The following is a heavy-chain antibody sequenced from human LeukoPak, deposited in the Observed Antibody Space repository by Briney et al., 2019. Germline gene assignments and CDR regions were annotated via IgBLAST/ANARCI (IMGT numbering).Heavy chain of an antibody. D-gene: IGHD3-10*01. CDR3: ARGPNYGSRSDYFDY. V-gene: IGHV3-7*03. J-gene: IGHJ4*02. CDR1: GFTFSDYW. CDR2: MKEDGSEK. Sequence: PGGSLRLSCAASGFTFSDYWMNWVRQARGKGLEWVANMKEDGSEKYCVDCVKGRFTISRDNAKNSLYLQMNSLRVEDTAVYYCARGPNYGSRSDYFDYWGQGTLVTVSS.